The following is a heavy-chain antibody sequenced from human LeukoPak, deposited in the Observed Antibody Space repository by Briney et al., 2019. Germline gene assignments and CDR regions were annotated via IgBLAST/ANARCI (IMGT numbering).Heavy chain of an antibody. V-gene: IGHV4-61*02. Sequence: PSETLSLTCTVSGGSISSGSYYWSWIRQPAGKGLEWIGRIYTSGSTNYNPSLKSRVTISVDTSKNQFSLKLSSVTAADTAVYYCARAIDGYTTPAYYWGQGTLVTVSS. J-gene: IGHJ4*02. CDR2: IYTSGST. D-gene: IGHD5-24*01. CDR3: ARAIDGYTTPAYY. CDR1: GGSISSGSYY.